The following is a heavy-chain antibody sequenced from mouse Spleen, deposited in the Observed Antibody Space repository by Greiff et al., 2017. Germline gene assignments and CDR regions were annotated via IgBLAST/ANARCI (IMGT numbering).Heavy chain of an antibody. Sequence: SGPELVKPGALVKISCKASGYTFTSYDINWVKQRPGQGLEWIGWIYPGDGSTKYNEKFKGKATLTADKSSSTAYMQLSSLTSENSAVYFCAREGDYYGSSSFAYWGQGTLVTVSA. D-gene: IGHD1-1*01. CDR3: AREGDYYGSSSFAY. V-gene: IGHV1S33*01. CDR1: GYTFTSYD. CDR2: IYPGDGST. J-gene: IGHJ3*01.